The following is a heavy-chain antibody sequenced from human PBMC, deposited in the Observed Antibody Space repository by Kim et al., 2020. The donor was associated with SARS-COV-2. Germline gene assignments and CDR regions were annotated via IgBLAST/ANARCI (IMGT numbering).Heavy chain of an antibody. CDR3: ARTGRSSSSRWFDP. J-gene: IGHJ5*02. CDR2: INHSGST. D-gene: IGHD6-13*01. CDR1: GGSFSGYY. Sequence: SETLSLTCAVYGGSFSGYYWSWIRQPPGKGLEWIGEINHSGSTNYNPSLKSRVTISVDTSKNQFSLKLSSVTAADTAVYYCARTGRSSSSRWFDPWGQGTLVTVSS. V-gene: IGHV4-34*01.